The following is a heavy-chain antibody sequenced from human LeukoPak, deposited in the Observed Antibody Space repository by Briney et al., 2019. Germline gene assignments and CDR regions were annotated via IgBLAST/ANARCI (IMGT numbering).Heavy chain of an antibody. V-gene: IGHV4-30-4*01. Sequence: SETLSLTCTVSGGSISSGDYHWSWIRQPPGKGLEWIGYIYYSGSTYYNPSLKSRVTISVDTSKNQFSLKLSSVTAADTAVYYCARGYCSGGSCYSGYFQHWGQGTLVTVSS. CDR2: IYYSGST. CDR3: ARGYCSGGSCYSGYFQH. J-gene: IGHJ1*01. D-gene: IGHD2-15*01. CDR1: GGSISSGDYH.